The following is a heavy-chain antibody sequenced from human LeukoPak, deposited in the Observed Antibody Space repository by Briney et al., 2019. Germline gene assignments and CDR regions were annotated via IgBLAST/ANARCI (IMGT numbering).Heavy chain of an antibody. CDR3: ASYGSGSYYIRNYYFDY. CDR2: IYPGDSDT. CDR1: GYSFTSYW. D-gene: IGHD3-10*01. J-gene: IGHJ4*02. V-gene: IGHV5-51*01. Sequence: GESLKISCKGSGYSFTSYWIGWVRQMPGKGLEWMGIIYPGDSDTRYSPSFQGQVTISADKSISTAYLQWSSLKASDTAMYYCASYGSGSYYIRNYYFDYWGQGTLATVSS.